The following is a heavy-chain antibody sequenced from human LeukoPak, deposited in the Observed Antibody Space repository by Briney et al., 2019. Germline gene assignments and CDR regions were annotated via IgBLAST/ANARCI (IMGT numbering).Heavy chain of an antibody. Sequence: ASVKVSCKASGGTFSSYAISWVRQAPGQGLEWMGGIIPIFGTANYAQKFQGRVTITADKSTSTAYMELSSLRSEDTAVYYCARDPDDYYDSSGYYYVFDYWGQGTLVTVPS. V-gene: IGHV1-69*06. CDR1: GGTFSSYA. D-gene: IGHD3-22*01. J-gene: IGHJ4*02. CDR2: IIPIFGTA. CDR3: ARDPDDYYDSSGYYYVFDY.